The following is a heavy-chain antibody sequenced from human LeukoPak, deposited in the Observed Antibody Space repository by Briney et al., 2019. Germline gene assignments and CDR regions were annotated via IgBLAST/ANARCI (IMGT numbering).Heavy chain of an antibody. Sequence: GGSLRLSCVASGFTFTSDAMNWVRQAPGKGLGWVSSTVSRGTTQYADSVKGRFTVSRDTSKNTLYLQMNSLRADDTAVYYCAKCSTSAYTTGWCNWIDPWGQGTLVTVSS. CDR3: AKCSTSAYTTGWCNWIDP. V-gene: IGHV3-23*01. CDR1: GFTFTSDA. CDR2: TVSRGTT. J-gene: IGHJ5*02. D-gene: IGHD6-19*01.